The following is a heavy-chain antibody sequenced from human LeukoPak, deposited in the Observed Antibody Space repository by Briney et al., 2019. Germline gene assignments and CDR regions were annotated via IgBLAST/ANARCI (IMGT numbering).Heavy chain of an antibody. CDR1: GFTFSSYW. Sequence: GGSLGLSCAASGFTFSSYWMHWVRQAPGKGLVWVSRINSDGSSTSYADSVKGRFTISRDNAKNTLYLQMNSLRAEDTAVYYCARDSSSWSINYWGQGTLVTVSS. D-gene: IGHD6-13*01. V-gene: IGHV3-74*01. CDR3: ARDSSSWSINY. CDR2: INSDGSST. J-gene: IGHJ4*02.